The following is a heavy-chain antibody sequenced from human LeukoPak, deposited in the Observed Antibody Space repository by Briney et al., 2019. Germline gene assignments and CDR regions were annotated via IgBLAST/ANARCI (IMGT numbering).Heavy chain of an antibody. D-gene: IGHD3-10*01. CDR1: GFTFSNYW. CDR2: VHHTGRT. V-gene: IGHV4-4*02. CDR3: ARGSDYTWGG. Sequence: PGGSLRLSCAASGFTFSNYWMSWVRQPPGKGFEWIAEVHHTGRTIDSPSFARRVTISADTSKNQVSLKLTSVTAADTAVYYCARGSDYTWGGWGQGTLVTVSS. J-gene: IGHJ4*01.